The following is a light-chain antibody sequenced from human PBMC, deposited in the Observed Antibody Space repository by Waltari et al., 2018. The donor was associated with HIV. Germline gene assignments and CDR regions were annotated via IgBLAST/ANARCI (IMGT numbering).Light chain of an antibody. CDR3: QSADNSDTYYV. CDR1: SLGDQY. J-gene: IGLJ1*01. V-gene: IGLV3-25*03. CDR2: KDT. Sequence: SYELTQPPSISVSPGQTARITCSGESLGDQYVYWYQQKPGQAPLLVMYKDTERPSGIPERFFGSTSVTTVTLTIDGVQAEDEADYYCQSADNSDTYYVFGSGTKVTVL.